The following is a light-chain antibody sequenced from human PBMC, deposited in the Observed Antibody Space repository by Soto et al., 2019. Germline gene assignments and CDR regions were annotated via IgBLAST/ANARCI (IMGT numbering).Light chain of an antibody. J-gene: IGKJ2*01. V-gene: IGKV1-8*01. CDR3: QQYYSYPYT. Sequence: AIRMTQSPSSFSASTGDRVTITCRASQGISSYLAWYQQKPGKAPKLLIYAASTLQSGVPSRFSGSGSGTDFTLTISCLQSEDFATYYCQQYYSYPYTFGQGTKVHI. CDR2: AAS. CDR1: QGISSY.